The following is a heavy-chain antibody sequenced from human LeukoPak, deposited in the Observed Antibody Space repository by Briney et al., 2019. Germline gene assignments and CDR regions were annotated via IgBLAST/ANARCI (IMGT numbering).Heavy chain of an antibody. CDR3: ARVYSGWSPDY. V-gene: IGHV1-18*01. J-gene: IGHJ4*02. D-gene: IGHD2-21*01. Sequence: ASVKVSRKASGYTFSSYGINWVRQAPGQGLEWMGWISVINNANTRYAQNFQGRLTMTTDTSTTTAYMELRSLRSDDTAVYYCARVYSGWSPDYWGQGTLVAVSS. CDR1: GYTFSSYG. CDR2: ISVINNANT.